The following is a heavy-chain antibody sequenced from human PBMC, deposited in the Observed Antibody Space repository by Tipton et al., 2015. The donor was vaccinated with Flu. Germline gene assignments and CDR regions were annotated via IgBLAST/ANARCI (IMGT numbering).Heavy chain of an antibody. CDR1: GLTFSSYG. CDR3: ARDLQLGSFDY. V-gene: IGHV3-33*01. Sequence: SLRLSCAASGLTFSSYGMHWVRQAPGKGLEWVAVIWYDGSNKYYADSVKGRFTISRDNSKNTLYLQMNSLRAEDTAVYYCARDLQLGSFDYWGQGTLVTVSS. D-gene: IGHD6-13*01. J-gene: IGHJ4*02. CDR2: IWYDGSNK.